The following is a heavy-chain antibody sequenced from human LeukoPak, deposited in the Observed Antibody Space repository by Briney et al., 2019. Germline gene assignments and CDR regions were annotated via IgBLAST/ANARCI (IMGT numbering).Heavy chain of an antibody. CDR3: ARLVRGFTSFP. CDR1: GFTFGTFD. Sequence: PGGSLRLSCEASGFTFGTFDFNWVRQAPGKGLEWISYISSTGSAIYYADSVKGRFTISRDNAKNSLYLQLNSLRVDDTAVYYCARLVRGFTSFPWGQGTLVTVSS. J-gene: IGHJ5*02. CDR2: ISSTGSAI. V-gene: IGHV3-48*03. D-gene: IGHD3-10*01.